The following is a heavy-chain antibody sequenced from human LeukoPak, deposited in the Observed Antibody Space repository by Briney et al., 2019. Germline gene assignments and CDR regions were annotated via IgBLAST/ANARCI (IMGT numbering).Heavy chain of an antibody. CDR1: GFTVSSNY. Sequence: GGSLRLSCAASGFTVSSNYMNWVRQAPGKGLEWVSVIYSGGTTYYADSVKGRFTISRDNSKNTLYLQMNSLRVGDTAVYYCARFSGSGSEFDYWGQGTLVTVSS. J-gene: IGHJ4*02. CDR3: ARFSGSGSEFDY. CDR2: IYSGGTT. D-gene: IGHD3-10*01. V-gene: IGHV3-66*02.